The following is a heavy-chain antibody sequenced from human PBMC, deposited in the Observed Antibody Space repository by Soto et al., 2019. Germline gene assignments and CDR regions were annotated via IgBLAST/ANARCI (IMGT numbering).Heavy chain of an antibody. CDR1: GFTFSSYA. CDR3: AKTSHSSSSSSLDY. Sequence: EVQLLESGGGLVQPGGSLRLSCAASGFTFSSYAMSWVRQAPGKGLEWVSAISGAAGSTYYADSVKGRFTVSSDNSENTLYLQMNSLRAEDTAVYYCAKTSHSSSSSSLDYWGQGTLVTVSS. D-gene: IGHD2-15*01. V-gene: IGHV3-23*01. CDR2: ISGAAGST. J-gene: IGHJ4*02.